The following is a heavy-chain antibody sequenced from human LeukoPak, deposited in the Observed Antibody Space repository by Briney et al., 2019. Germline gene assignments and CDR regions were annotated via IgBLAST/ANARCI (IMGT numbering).Heavy chain of an antibody. CDR2: IYYSGST. J-gene: IGHJ3*02. CDR1: GGSISSYY. D-gene: IGHD2-15*01. V-gene: IGHV4-59*01. Sequence: SETLSLTCTVSGGSISSYYCSWIRQPPGKGLEWIGYIYYSGSTNYNPSLKSRVTISVDTSKNQFSLKLSSVTAADTAVYYCARGAVEKLSIWGQGTMVTVSS. CDR3: ARGAVEKLSI.